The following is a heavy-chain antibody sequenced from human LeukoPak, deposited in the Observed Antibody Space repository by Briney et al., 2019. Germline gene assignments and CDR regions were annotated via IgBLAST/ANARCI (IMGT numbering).Heavy chain of an antibody. CDR2: IIPIFGTA. J-gene: IGHJ6*02. Sequence: VKVSCKASGYTFTSYYMHWVRQAPGQGLEWMGGIIPIFGTANYAQKFQGRVTITADESTSTAYMELSSLRSEDTAVYYCAREWIQLRGYYYGMDVWGQGTTVTVSS. V-gene: IGHV1-69*13. D-gene: IGHD5-18*01. CDR3: AREWIQLRGYYYGMDV. CDR1: GYTFTSYY.